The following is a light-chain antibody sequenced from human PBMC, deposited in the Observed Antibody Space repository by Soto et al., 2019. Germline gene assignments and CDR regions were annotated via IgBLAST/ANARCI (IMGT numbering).Light chain of an antibody. CDR1: QSVNSGY. Sequence: GERATLSCRASQSVNSGYLAWYQHTPGQAPRLLIYDTSTRATGIPDRFSGSGSGTDFTLTISRLEPEDFAVFYCQQYGSSPRTFGQGTKVDI. J-gene: IGKJ1*01. CDR2: DTS. CDR3: QQYGSSPRT. V-gene: IGKV3-20*01.